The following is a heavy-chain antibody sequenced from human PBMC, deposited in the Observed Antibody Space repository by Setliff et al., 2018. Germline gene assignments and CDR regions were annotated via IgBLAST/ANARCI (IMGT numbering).Heavy chain of an antibody. D-gene: IGHD2-8*01. CDR1: GFIFDDYA. CDR3: ARGHCTTISCFLDH. V-gene: IGHV3-9*01. J-gene: IGHJ4*02. Sequence: SLKISCAASGFIFDDYAMHWVRLAPGEGLEWVSGIRAGSDNIAYADSVKGRFTISRDNAKNSLYLQLDSLRPDDTAFYYCARGHCTTISCFLDHWGQGIMVTVSS. CDR2: IRAGSDNI.